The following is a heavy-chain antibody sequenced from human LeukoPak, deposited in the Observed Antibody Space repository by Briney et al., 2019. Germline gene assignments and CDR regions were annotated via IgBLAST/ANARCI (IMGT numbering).Heavy chain of an antibody. CDR2: ISGSGGNT. CDR3: AKDVARTMVRGVTPYFVY. V-gene: IGHV3-23*01. D-gene: IGHD3-10*01. CDR1: GFTFSTYA. J-gene: IGHJ4*02. Sequence: QSGGSLRLSCASSGFTFSTYAMSWVRQAPGKGLAWVSGISGSGGNTFYADSVKGRFTISRDNSKNTLYLQMNSLRAEDTALYYCAKDVARTMVRGVTPYFVYWGQGILVTVSS.